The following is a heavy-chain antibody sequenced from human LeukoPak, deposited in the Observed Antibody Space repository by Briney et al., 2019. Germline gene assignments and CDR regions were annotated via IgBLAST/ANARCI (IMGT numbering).Heavy chain of an antibody. V-gene: IGHV3-30*04. D-gene: IGHD3-10*01. J-gene: IGHJ6*03. CDR1: GFSFSSYA. CDR2: ISYDGNDK. CDR3: AVLTTLHIAVRPGDESMDV. Sequence: PGGSLRLSCATSGFSFSSYAFYWIRQAPGKGLEWLTLISYDGNDKYYADSVKGRFSISRDNSKSMVFLQMNSLRPEDTAVYFCAVLTTLHIAVRPGDESMDVWGKGTTVTVSS.